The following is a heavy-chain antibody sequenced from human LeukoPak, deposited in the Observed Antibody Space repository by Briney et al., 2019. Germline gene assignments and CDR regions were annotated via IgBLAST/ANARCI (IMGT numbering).Heavy chain of an antibody. V-gene: IGHV3-21*01. Sequence: GGSLRLSCAASGFTFSSYSMNWVRQAPGKGLEWVSSISSSSSYIYYADSVKGRFTISRDNAKNSLYLQMNSLRAEDTAVYYCARDVSRFGDEDPFDIWGQGTMVTVSS. J-gene: IGHJ3*02. CDR2: ISSSSSYI. CDR1: GFTFSSYS. D-gene: IGHD3-10*01. CDR3: ARDVSRFGDEDPFDI.